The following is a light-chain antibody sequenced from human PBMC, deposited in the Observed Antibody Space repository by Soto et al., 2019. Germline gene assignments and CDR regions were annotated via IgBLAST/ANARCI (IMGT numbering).Light chain of an antibody. CDR2: EAS. Sequence: DIQMTQSPSTLSASVGDRVTITCWASQSLSGWLAWYQQKPGRTPELLIYEASILETGVPSRFSGSGSGTVFSLTISSLQPEGFATYYCQQYDKYPWTFGQGTKVEIK. J-gene: IGKJ1*01. CDR3: QQYDKYPWT. V-gene: IGKV1-5*03. CDR1: QSLSGW.